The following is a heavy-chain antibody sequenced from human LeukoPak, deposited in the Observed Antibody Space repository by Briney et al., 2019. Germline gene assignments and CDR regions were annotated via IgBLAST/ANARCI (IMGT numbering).Heavy chain of an antibody. D-gene: IGHD3-10*01. CDR2: ISSSSSYT. CDR1: GFTFSDYY. CDR3: AQARGSGSYPFGY. V-gene: IGHV3-11*06. Sequence: EGSLRLSCAASGFTFSDYYMSWIRQAPGKGLKWVSYISSSSSYTNYADSVKGRFTISRDNAKNSLYLQMNSLRAEDTAVYYCAQARGSGSYPFGYWGQGTLVTVSS. J-gene: IGHJ4*02.